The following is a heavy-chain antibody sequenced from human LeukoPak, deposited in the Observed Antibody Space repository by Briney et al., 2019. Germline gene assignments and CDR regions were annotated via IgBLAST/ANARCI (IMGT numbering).Heavy chain of an antibody. CDR3: ARAGPYYYDSSGYYYY. CDR2: IIPIFGTA. D-gene: IGHD3-22*01. CDR1: GGTFSSYA. V-gene: IGHV1-69*05. J-gene: IGHJ4*02. Sequence: SVKVSCKASGGTFSSYAISWVRQAPGQGLEWMGGIIPIFGTANYAQKFQGRVTITTDESTSTAYMELSSLRSEDTAVYYCARAGPYYYDSSGYYYYWGQGTLVTVSS.